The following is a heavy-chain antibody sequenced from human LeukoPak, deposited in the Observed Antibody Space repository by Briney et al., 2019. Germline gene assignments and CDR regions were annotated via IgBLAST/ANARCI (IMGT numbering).Heavy chain of an antibody. J-gene: IGHJ4*02. Sequence: GGSLRLSCAASGFTFSNAWMSWVRQAPGKGLEWVAVISYDGSNKYYADSVKGRFTISRDNSKNTLYLQMNSLRAEDTAVYYCAREIISPRVYYFDYWGQGTLVTVSS. CDR3: AREIISPRVYYFDY. D-gene: IGHD6-13*01. CDR2: ISYDGSNK. CDR1: GFTFSNAW. V-gene: IGHV3-30-3*01.